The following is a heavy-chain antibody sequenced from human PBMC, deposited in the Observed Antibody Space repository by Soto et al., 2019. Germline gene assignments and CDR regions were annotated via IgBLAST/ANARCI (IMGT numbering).Heavy chain of an antibody. V-gene: IGHV4-31*03. Sequence: QVQLQESGPGLVKPSQTLSVTCTVSGGSVSSDDYSWNWIRQPPGKGLEWIGYIRDSGSTYYNPSLEGRVTISEDMSKNQFALRMRSVTAADTAVYYSARAMATYFDYLGHGTLVAATS. CDR3: ARAMATYFDY. J-gene: IGHJ4*01. CDR1: GGSVSSDDYS. CDR2: IRDSGST. D-gene: IGHD2-8*01.